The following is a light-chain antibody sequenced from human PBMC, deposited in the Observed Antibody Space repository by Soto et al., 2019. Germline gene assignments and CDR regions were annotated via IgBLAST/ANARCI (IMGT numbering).Light chain of an antibody. V-gene: IGKV1-39*01. J-gene: IGKJ4*01. Sequence: DIQMTRSPSSLSASIGDRVTLTCRASQNINNYLHWYQLKPGKAPKLLIYGASGLQSGVPSRFSGSGSGTHFTLTISSLQPEDFATYFCQQTYNTPQTFGGGTKVEIK. CDR3: QQTYNTPQT. CDR2: GAS. CDR1: QNINNY.